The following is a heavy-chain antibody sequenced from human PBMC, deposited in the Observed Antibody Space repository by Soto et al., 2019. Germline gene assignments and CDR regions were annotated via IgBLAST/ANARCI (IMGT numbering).Heavy chain of an antibody. V-gene: IGHV3-66*01. D-gene: IGHD2-15*01. J-gene: IGHJ6*04. CDR3: TRDDVYCSGARCYGVPMDV. Sequence: EVQLVESGGGLVQPGGSLRLSCAASGFTVSSKYMSWVRQAPGKGLEWVSLIQSGGSTYYAGSVKGRFTISRDNSENTLFLQMTSLRVEDTAVYYCTRDDVYCSGARCYGVPMDVWGNGNTFAVAA. CDR1: GFTVSSKY. CDR2: IQSGGST.